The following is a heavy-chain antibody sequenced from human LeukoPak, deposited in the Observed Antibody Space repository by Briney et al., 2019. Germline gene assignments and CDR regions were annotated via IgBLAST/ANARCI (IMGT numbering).Heavy chain of an antibody. J-gene: IGHJ4*02. V-gene: IGHV3-7*01. CDR3: ARGRLTPRWPIDY. CDR1: GFSFSSFW. Sequence: PGGSLRLSCAVSGFSFSSFWMNWVRQAPGKGLEWVANIKQDGSEKYYVDSVKGRFTISRDNAKKSIYLEMNSLRAEDTAVYYCARGRLTPRWPIDYWGQGTLVTVSS. D-gene: IGHD5-24*01. CDR2: IKQDGSEK.